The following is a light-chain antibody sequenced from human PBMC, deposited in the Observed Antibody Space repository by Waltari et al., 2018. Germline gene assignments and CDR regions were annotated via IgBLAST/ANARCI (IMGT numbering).Light chain of an antibody. V-gene: IGKV3-15*01. J-gene: IGKJ1*01. CDR1: QSVSST. CDR3: HQFNNWPQT. Sequence: ETVMTQSPGTLSVSPGERATLSCRASQSVSSTIAWYQQKPVQAPRPLIYGASTRATGIPARFSGGGSGTEFTLTISSLQSEDFAVYYCHQFNNWPQTFGQGTKVEIK. CDR2: GAS.